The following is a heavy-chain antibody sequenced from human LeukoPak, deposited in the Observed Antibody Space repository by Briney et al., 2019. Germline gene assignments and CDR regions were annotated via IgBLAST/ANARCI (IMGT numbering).Heavy chain of an antibody. D-gene: IGHD2-15*01. CDR1: GGSISSSSYY. Sequence: SETLSLTCTVSGGSISSSSYYWGWIRQPPGEGLEWIGTISYSGTTYYNPSLKSRVTISVDKSKTQFSLNLSSVTAGDTAVYYCARERGGYFDYWGQGTLVTVSS. CDR2: ISYSGTT. V-gene: IGHV4-39*02. J-gene: IGHJ4*02. CDR3: ARERGGYFDY.